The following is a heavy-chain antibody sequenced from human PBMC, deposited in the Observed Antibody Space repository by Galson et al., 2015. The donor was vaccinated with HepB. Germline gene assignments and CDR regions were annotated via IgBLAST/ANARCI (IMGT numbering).Heavy chain of an antibody. V-gene: IGHV1-69*13. J-gene: IGHJ4*02. CDR1: GGTFSSYA. Sequence: SVKVSCKASGGTFSSYAISWVRQAPGQGLEWMGGIIPIFGTANYAQKFQGRVTITADESTSTAYMELSSLRSEDTAVYYCAATAAGTVIYFDYWGQGTLVTVSS. CDR2: IIPIFGTA. D-gene: IGHD6-13*01. CDR3: AATAAGTVIYFDY.